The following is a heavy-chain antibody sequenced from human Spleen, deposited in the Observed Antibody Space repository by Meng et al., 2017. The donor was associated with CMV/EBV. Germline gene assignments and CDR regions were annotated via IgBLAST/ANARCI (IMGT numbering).Heavy chain of an antibody. D-gene: IGHD7-27*01. CDR1: EYSFTSYW. CDR2: IYPRDSDT. V-gene: IGHV5-51*01. J-gene: IGHJ3*02. CDR3: ARHRRTGDVRRFDI. Sequence: SEYSFTSYWLGWVRQMPGKGLEWMGFIYPRDSDTRYSPSFQGQVIISADKSINTAYLQWSRLKASDTGMYYCARHRRTGDVRRFDIWGQGTLVTVSS.